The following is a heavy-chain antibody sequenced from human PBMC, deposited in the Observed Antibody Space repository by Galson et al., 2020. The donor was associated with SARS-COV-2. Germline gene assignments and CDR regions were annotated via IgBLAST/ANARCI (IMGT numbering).Heavy chain of an antibody. J-gene: IGHJ4*02. V-gene: IGHV3-7*01. CDR1: GFTFNDFW. Sequence: GESLKISCEVSGFTFNDFWMSWFRQAPGKGLEWVANIKGDGSETNYADFVKGRFSISRDNAANSLYLQMNSLRVEDSAVYYCSREGGQGGYWGQGTRVTVSS. CDR2: IKGDGSET. CDR3: SREGGQGGY.